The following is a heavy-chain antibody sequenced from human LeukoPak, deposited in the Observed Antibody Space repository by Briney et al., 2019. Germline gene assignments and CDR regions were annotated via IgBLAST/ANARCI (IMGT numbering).Heavy chain of an antibody. CDR1: GFTFTAYY. J-gene: IGHJ5*02. CDR2: INPNRGGT. D-gene: IGHD6-19*01. CDR3: ARAALKQWLGPNNWFDP. V-gene: IGHV1-2*02. Sequence: ASVKVSCKASGFTFTAYYMHWVRQAPGQRLEWMGWINPNRGGTNYAQNFQGRVIMTWDTSISTASMELSRLRSDDTAVYYCARAALKQWLGPNNWFDPWGQGTLVTVSS.